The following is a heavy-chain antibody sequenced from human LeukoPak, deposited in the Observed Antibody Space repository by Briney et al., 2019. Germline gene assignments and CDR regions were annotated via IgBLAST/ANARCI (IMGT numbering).Heavy chain of an antibody. V-gene: IGHV3-23*01. CDR1: GFTFSSYA. D-gene: IGHD4-17*01. J-gene: IGHJ4*02. CDR3: ANLDYGDYSSDY. CDR2: ISGSGGST. Sequence: PGGSLRLSCAASGFTFSSYAISWVRQAPGKGLEWVSAISGSGGSTYYADSVKGRFTISRDNSKNTLYLQMNSLRAEDTAVYYCANLDYGDYSSDYWGQGTLVTVSS.